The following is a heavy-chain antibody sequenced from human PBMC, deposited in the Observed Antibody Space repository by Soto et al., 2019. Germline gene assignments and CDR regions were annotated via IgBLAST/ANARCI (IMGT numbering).Heavy chain of an antibody. CDR2: VSAYNGNT. D-gene: IGHD2-8*01. J-gene: IGHJ6*03. V-gene: IGHV1-18*01. Sequence: QVQLVQSGAEVKKPGASVKVSCKASGYTFTSYGISWVRQAPGQGLEWMGWVSAYNGNTNYAQKLQGRVTMPTDTSTSTAYMELRSLRSEDTAVYYCARGFYLNQVGYRTNGVCPHYSYYHYMDVWGKGTTVTVSS. CDR3: ARGFYLNQVGYRTNGVCPHYSYYHYMDV. CDR1: GYTFTSYG.